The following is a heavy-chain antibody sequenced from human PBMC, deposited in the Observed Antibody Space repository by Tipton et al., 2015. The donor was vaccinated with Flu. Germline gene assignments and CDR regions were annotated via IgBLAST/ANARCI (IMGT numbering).Heavy chain of an antibody. CDR2: LWYDGGNV. CDR3: AREGPSGYGMDV. CDR1: GFTFGSYG. V-gene: IGHV3-33*01. Sequence: SGFTFGSYGMHWVRLAPGKGLEWVAYLWYDGGNVHYADSVRGRFTITRDNSKNNVHLQMNNLRVADTAVYFCAREGPSGYGMDVWGQGTTVTVSS. J-gene: IGHJ6*02.